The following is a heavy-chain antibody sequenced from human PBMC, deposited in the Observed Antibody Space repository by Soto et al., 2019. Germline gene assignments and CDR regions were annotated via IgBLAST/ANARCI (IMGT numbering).Heavy chain of an antibody. Sequence: CASVKVSCKASGYTFTSYAMHWVRQAHGQRLEWMGWINDGNGNTKYSQKFQGRVTITRDTSASTAYMELSSLRSEDTAVYYCARAVGATTLDYWGQGTLVTVSS. CDR2: INDGNGNT. CDR1: GYTFTSYA. CDR3: ARAVGATTLDY. D-gene: IGHD1-26*01. J-gene: IGHJ4*02. V-gene: IGHV1-3*01.